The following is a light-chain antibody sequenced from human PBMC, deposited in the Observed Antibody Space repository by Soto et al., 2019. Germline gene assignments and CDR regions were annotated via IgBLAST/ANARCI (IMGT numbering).Light chain of an antibody. J-gene: IGKJ5*01. Sequence: EIVVTQSPATLSVSPGERATLSCRASQSVSTNLAWYQHKPGQAPRLLIYGASTRAIGFPARFSGSGSGTEFTLTISSLQPEDFAVYYCQQYDKWPPITFGQGTRLEIK. V-gene: IGKV3-15*01. CDR2: GAS. CDR3: QQYDKWPPIT. CDR1: QSVSTN.